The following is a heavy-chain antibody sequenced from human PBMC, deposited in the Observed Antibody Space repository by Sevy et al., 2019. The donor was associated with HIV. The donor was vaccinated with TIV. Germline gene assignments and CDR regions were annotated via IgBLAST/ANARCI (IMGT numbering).Heavy chain of an antibody. V-gene: IGHV1-58*01. J-gene: IGHJ4*02. CDR3: AAVPYSSGWFGNPHAGY. CDR2: IVVGSGNT. CDR1: GFTFTSSA. D-gene: IGHD6-19*01. Sequence: ASVKVSCKASGFTFTSSAVQWVRQARGQRLEWIGWIVVGSGNTNYAQKFQERVTITRDMSTSTAYMELSSLRSEDMAVYYCAAVPYSSGWFGNPHAGYWGQGTLVTVSS.